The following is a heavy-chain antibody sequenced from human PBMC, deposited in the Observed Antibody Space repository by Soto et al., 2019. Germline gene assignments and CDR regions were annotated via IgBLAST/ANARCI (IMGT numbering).Heavy chain of an antibody. CDR1: GDSFTSYW. CDR2: IYPGDSDT. CDR3: ARSLRIAAADSGMDV. V-gene: IGHV5-51*01. J-gene: IGHJ6*02. D-gene: IGHD6-13*01. Sequence: GESLKISCKCSGDSFTSYWIGWVRQMPGKGLEWMGIIYPGDSDTRYSPSFQGQVTISADKSISTAYLQWSSLKASDTAMYYCARSLRIAAADSGMDVWGQGTTVTVSS.